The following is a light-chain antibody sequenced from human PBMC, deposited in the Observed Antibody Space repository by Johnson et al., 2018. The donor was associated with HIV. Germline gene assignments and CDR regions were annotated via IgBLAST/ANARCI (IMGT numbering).Light chain of an antibody. V-gene: IGLV1-51*01. CDR2: DNN. Sequence: QSVLTQPPSVSAAPGLKVTISCSGSSSNIGNNFVSWYQQLPGRAPKLLIYDNNKRPSGIPDRFSGSKSCTSATLDITGLRPGAEADYYCGTWDSSLRVGVFGTGTKVTVL. CDR3: GTWDSSLRVGV. J-gene: IGLJ1*01. CDR1: SSNIGNNF.